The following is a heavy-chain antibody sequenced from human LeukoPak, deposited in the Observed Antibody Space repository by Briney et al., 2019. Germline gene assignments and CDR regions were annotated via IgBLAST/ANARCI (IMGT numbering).Heavy chain of an antibody. D-gene: IGHD2-15*01. CDR1: GGSFSGYY. Sequence: SETLSLTCAVYGGSFSGYYWSWIRQPPGKGLEWIGEINHSGSTNYNPSLKSRVTISVDTSKNQFSLKLSSVTAADTAVYCCARSSVVAATLIFDYWGQGTLVTVSS. J-gene: IGHJ4*02. CDR3: ARSSVVAATLIFDY. V-gene: IGHV4-34*01. CDR2: INHSGST.